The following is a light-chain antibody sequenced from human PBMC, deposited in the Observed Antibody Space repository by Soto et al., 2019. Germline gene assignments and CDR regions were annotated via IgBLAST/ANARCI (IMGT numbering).Light chain of an antibody. Sequence: PSSLSASTGDRVTITRRASQGISSYLAWYQQKPGKAPKLLIYAASTLQSGVPSRFSGSGSGTDFTLTISCLQSEDFATYYCQQYYSYPLTFGGGTKVDIK. CDR1: QGISSY. CDR3: QQYYSYPLT. J-gene: IGKJ4*01. CDR2: AAS. V-gene: IGKV1-8*01.